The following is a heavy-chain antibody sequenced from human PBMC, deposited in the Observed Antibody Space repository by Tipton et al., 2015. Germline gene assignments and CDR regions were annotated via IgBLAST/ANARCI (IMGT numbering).Heavy chain of an antibody. CDR2: LSYSGKT. D-gene: IGHD2-15*01. Sequence: TLSLTCTVSGGSISNSNYYWGWIRQPPGKGLEWIGSLSYSGKTDYNPPLRSRVTISVDTSKHQFSLKLSSVTAADTAVYYCTTTQGYWGQGILVTVSS. J-gene: IGHJ4*02. CDR3: TTTQGY. CDR1: GGSISNSNYY. V-gene: IGHV4-39*01.